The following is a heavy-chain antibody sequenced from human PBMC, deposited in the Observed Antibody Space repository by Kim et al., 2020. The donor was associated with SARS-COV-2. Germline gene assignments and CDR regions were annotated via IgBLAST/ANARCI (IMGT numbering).Heavy chain of an antibody. J-gene: IGHJ5*02. CDR3: AVRGTGGWFDP. V-gene: IGHV1-69*01. D-gene: IGHD3-10*01. Sequence: ANYAQKYQGRVTITADESTSTAYMELSSLRSEETAVYYCAVRGTGGWFDPWGQGTLVTVSS. CDR2: A.